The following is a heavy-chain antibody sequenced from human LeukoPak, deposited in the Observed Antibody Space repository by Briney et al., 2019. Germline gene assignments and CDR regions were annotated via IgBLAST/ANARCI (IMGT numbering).Heavy chain of an antibody. CDR2: TWYDGSNK. Sequence: PGGSLRLSCAASGFTFSSYGMHWVRQAPGKGLEWVAVTWYDGSNKYYADSVKGRFTISRDNSKNTLYLQMNSLRAEDTAVYYCARDGQWLGLLDYWGQGTLVTVSS. J-gene: IGHJ4*02. CDR3: ARDGQWLGLLDY. D-gene: IGHD6-19*01. CDR1: GFTFSSYG. V-gene: IGHV3-33*08.